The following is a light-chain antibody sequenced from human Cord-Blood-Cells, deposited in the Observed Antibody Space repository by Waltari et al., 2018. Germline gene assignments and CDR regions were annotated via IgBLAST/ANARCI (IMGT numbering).Light chain of an antibody. CDR3: YSAADNNRV. CDR1: VLAKQY. CDR2: KDS. Sequence: SYELTQPSSVSVSPGQTARITCSGDVLAKQYARWFQQKPGQAPVLVIYKDSQRPSAVPERFSGSSSATTVTLTISGAQDEAEDDYYCYSAADNNRVFGGGTKLTVL. V-gene: IGLV3-27*01. J-gene: IGLJ3*02.